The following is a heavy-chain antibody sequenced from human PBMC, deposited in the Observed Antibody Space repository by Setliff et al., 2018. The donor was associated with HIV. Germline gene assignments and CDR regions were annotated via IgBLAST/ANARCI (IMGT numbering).Heavy chain of an antibody. Sequence: SETLSLTCTVSGGSISSGGYYWSWIRQHPGKGLEWIGYTYHSGITYYNPSLKSRVTISLDTSKNQFSLKLSSVTAADTAVYYCARGIAAAEGYFDYWGQGTLVTVSS. CDR3: ARGIAAAEGYFDY. CDR2: TYHSGIT. D-gene: IGHD6-13*01. J-gene: IGHJ4*02. CDR1: GGSISSGGYY. V-gene: IGHV4-31*03.